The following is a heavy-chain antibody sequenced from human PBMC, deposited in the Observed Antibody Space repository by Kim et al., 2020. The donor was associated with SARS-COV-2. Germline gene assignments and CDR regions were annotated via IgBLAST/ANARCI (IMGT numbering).Heavy chain of an antibody. D-gene: IGHD6-13*01. Sequence: DYAQKLQGRLTVTADDSTTTVYMGLGSLGSDDTAVYFCARGGFSSSWRLDYWGQGTLVTVSS. CDR3: ARGGFSSSWRLDY. V-gene: IGHV1-69*01. J-gene: IGHJ4*02.